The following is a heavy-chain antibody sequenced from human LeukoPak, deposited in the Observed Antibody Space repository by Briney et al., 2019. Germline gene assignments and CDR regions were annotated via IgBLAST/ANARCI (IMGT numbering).Heavy chain of an antibody. CDR1: GFIFSDHY. Sequence: HTGGSLRLSCVGSGFIFSDHYMDWVRQAPGKGLEWVARIRNKGHSYLTEFAASVKGRFIISRDDSANSLSLKMNSLKTEDTAVYYYASPQRGSNNWNYFWGQGTLVTVSS. V-gene: IGHV3-72*01. CDR2: IRNKGHSYLT. CDR3: ASPQRGSNNWNYF. J-gene: IGHJ4*02. D-gene: IGHD1-7*01.